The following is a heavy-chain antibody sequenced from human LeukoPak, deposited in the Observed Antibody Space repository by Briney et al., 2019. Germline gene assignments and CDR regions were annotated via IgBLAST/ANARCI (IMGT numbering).Heavy chain of an antibody. J-gene: IGHJ5*02. Sequence: GGSLRLSCAASGFTFSSYWMHWVRQAPGKGLVWVSRINSDGSSTSYADSVKGRFTISRDNSKNTLYLQMNSLRAEDTAVYYCAKDMSSSWWGYNWFDPWGQGTLVTVSS. V-gene: IGHV3-74*01. CDR3: AKDMSSSWWGYNWFDP. D-gene: IGHD6-13*01. CDR1: GFTFSSYW. CDR2: INSDGSST.